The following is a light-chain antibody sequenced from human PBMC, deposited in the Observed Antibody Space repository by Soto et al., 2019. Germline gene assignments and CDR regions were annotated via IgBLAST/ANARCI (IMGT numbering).Light chain of an antibody. CDR3: CSYAGSYTFV. Sequence: QSVLTQPRSVSGSPGQSVTISCTGTSSDVGGYNYVSWYQQHPGKAPKLMIYNVSKRPSGVPDRFSGSKSGNTASLTISRLRAEDEADYYCCSYAGSYTFVFGTGTKVTVL. CDR2: NVS. J-gene: IGLJ1*01. CDR1: SSDVGGYNY. V-gene: IGLV2-11*01.